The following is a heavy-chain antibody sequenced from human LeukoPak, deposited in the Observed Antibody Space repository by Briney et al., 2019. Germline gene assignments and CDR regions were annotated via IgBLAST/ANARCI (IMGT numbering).Heavy chain of an antibody. V-gene: IGHV3-23*01. D-gene: IGHD3-22*01. CDR1: GFTFSSYA. CDR2: MSGSGGGT. J-gene: IGHJ4*02. Sequence: PGGSLRLSCAASGFTFSSYAMSWVRKAPGKGLEWVAGMSGSGGGTNYADSVKGRFTVSRDNSKNTLYLQMKSLRAEDTAVYFCAKRGVVIRVILVGSYKEAYYFDSWGQGALVTVSS. CDR3: AKRGVVIRVILVGSYKEAYYFDS.